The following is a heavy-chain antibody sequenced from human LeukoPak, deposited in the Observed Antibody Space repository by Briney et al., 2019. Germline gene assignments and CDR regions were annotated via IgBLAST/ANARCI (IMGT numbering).Heavy chain of an antibody. CDR2: IYYSGST. Sequence: SETLSLTCTVSGGSISSSSYYWGWIRQPPRKGLEWIGSIYYSGSTYCNPSLKSRVTISVDTSKNQFSLKLTSVTAADTAVYYCARAPGTTFDYWGHGNMVTVSS. CDR1: GGSISSSSYY. J-gene: IGHJ4*01. D-gene: IGHD4-17*01. CDR3: ARAPGTTFDY. V-gene: IGHV4-39*01.